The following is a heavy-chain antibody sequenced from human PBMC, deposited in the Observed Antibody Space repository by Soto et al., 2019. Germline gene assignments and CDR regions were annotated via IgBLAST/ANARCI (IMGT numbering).Heavy chain of an antibody. CDR3: AKDGRLCSANGCYFPLHF. Sequence: HPGGSLRLSCAASGLTFSSYAMSWVRQAPGKGLEWVSGISGSGISTYYADSVKGRFTISRDNSKNTLYVQMNSLSAEDTAVYYCAKDGRLCSANGCYFPLHFWGQGTLVTVSS. CDR1: GLTFSSYA. V-gene: IGHV3-23*01. CDR2: ISGSGIST. D-gene: IGHD2-15*01. J-gene: IGHJ4*02.